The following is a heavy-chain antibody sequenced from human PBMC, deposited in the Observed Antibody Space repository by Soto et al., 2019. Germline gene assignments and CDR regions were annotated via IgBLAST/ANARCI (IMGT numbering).Heavy chain of an antibody. D-gene: IGHD2-15*01. J-gene: IGHJ4*02. CDR1: GFTFSSYG. CDR3: AKVHCSGGSCYKDTAIITADY. CDR2: ISYDGSNK. V-gene: IGHV3-30*18. Sequence: QVQLVESGGGVVQPGRSLRLSCAASGFTFSSYGMHWVRQAPGKGLEWVAVISYDGSNKYYADSVKGRFTISRDNSKNTLYLQMNRLRAEDTAVYYCAKVHCSGGSCYKDTAIITADYWGQGTLVTVSS.